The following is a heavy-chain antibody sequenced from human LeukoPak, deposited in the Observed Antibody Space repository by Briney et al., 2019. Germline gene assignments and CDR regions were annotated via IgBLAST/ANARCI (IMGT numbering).Heavy chain of an antibody. D-gene: IGHD2-15*01. CDR3: ARSLPRAAFYYYYMDV. Sequence: PSETLSLTCAVYGGSFSGYYWSWIRQPPGKGLEWIGEINHSGSTNYNPSLKSRVTISVDTSKNQFSLKLSSVTAADTAVYYCARSLPRAAFYYYYMDVWGKGTTVTISS. J-gene: IGHJ6*03. V-gene: IGHV4-34*01. CDR2: INHSGST. CDR1: GGSFSGYY.